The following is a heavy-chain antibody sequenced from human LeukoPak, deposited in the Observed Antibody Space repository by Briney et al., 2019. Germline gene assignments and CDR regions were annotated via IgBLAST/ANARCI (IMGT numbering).Heavy chain of an antibody. J-gene: IGHJ5*02. Sequence: GESLKISCKGSGYSFTSYWIGWVRQMPGKGLEWMGIIYPGDSDTRYSPSSQGQVTISADKSISTAYLQWSSLKASDTAMYYCARLTSGDILTGYYLSWFNPWGQGTLVTVSS. CDR2: IYPGDSDT. CDR1: GYSFTSYW. D-gene: IGHD3-9*01. CDR3: ARLTSGDILTGYYLSWFNP. V-gene: IGHV5-51*01.